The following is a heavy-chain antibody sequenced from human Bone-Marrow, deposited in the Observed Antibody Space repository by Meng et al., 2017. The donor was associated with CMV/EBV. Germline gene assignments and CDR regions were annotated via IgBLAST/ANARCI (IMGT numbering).Heavy chain of an antibody. V-gene: IGHV3-7*01. D-gene: IGHD2-15*01. CDR1: GFTFSDFW. CDR3: AAWGGGSCQFG. CDR2: IKKDGSEK. J-gene: IGHJ4*02. Sequence: GESLKISCAAFGFTFSDFWMNWVRLAPGKGLEWVANIKKDGSEKYYVDSVKGRFTISRDNAKNSLYLQMNSLRAEDTAVYYCAAWGGGSCQFGGGQGTLVTVSS.